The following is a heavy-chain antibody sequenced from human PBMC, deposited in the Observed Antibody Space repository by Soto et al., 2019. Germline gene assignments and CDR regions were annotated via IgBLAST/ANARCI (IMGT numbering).Heavy chain of an antibody. J-gene: IGHJ4*02. CDR3: ARGRASGSYYLLEY. D-gene: IGHD3-10*01. V-gene: IGHV1-8*01. Sequence: EASVKVSCKASGNTFTSYDINWVRQATGHGLEWMGWINPNSGNIGYAQKFQGRVTMTRDTAIRTAYMEVSRLRSDDTAVYYCARGRASGSYYLLEYWGKGTLVTVSS. CDR1: GNTFTSYD. CDR2: INPNSGNI.